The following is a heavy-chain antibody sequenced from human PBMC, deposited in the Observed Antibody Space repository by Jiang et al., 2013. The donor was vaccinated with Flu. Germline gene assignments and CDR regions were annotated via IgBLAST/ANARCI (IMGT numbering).Heavy chain of an antibody. CDR2: INSDGSST. J-gene: IGHJ3*02. Sequence: VQLVESGGGLVQPGGSLRLSCAASGFTFSSYWMHWVRQAPGKGLVWVSRINSDGSSTSYADSVKGRFTISRDNAKNTLYLQMNSLRAEDTAVYYCARDRSERYWEPPGAFDIWGQGTMVTVSS. CDR3: ARDRSERYWEPPGAFDI. V-gene: IGHV3-74*01. D-gene: IGHD2-8*02. CDR1: GFTFSSYW.